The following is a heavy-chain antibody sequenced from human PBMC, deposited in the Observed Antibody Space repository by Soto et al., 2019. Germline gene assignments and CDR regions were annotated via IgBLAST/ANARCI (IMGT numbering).Heavy chain of an antibody. CDR2: ISYDGSNK. V-gene: IGHV3-30-3*01. CDR3: ARDQLTTMVLYGMDV. D-gene: IGHD3-10*01. Sequence: QVQLVESGGGVVQPGRSLRLSCAASGFTFSSYAMHWVRQAPGKGLEWVAVISYDGSNKYYADSVKGRFTISRDNSKNTLYLQMNSLRAEDTAVYYCARDQLTTMVLYGMDVWGQGTTVTVSS. CDR1: GFTFSSYA. J-gene: IGHJ6*02.